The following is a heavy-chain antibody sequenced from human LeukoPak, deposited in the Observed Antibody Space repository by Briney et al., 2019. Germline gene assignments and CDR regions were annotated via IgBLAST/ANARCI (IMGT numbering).Heavy chain of an antibody. CDR1: GGTFRSHT. CDR2: ISAYNDNT. CDR3: ARVHYDILTGYSYFDY. J-gene: IGHJ4*02. V-gene: IGHV1-18*01. D-gene: IGHD3-9*01. Sequence: ASVKVSCKASGGTFRSHTFNWVRQVPGQGLEWMGWISAYNDNTNYAQKLQGRVTMATDTSTSTAYMELRSLRSDDTAVYYCARVHYDILTGYSYFDYWGQGTLVTVSS.